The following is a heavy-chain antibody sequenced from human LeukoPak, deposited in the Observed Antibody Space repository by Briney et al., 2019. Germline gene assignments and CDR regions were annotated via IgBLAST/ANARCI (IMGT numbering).Heavy chain of an antibody. D-gene: IGHD3-10*01. CDR2: INPNSGGT. CDR3: ARESIYYYGSGSYSKTFDY. CDR1: GYTFTDYY. Sequence: GASVKDSCKASGYTFTDYYMHWVRQAPGQGLEWMGWINPNSGGTYYAQQFQGRVTMTRDTSISTAYMELSRLTSDDTAVYYCARESIYYYGSGSYSKTFDYWGQGTLVTVSS. V-gene: IGHV1-2*02. J-gene: IGHJ4*02.